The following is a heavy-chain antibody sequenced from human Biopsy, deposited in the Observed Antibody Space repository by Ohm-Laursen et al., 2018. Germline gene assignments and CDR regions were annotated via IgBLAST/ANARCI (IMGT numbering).Heavy chain of an antibody. CDR2: ISKSGNT. D-gene: IGHD2-15*01. Sequence: SLTLSLTSTVSSDAINSSYWSRIGQPPGKGLVWIGFISKSGNTNYNPSLKSRVIISVDTYKNQNSLKLDHVTVADTAVFYCVRRGSGGRSFDYWGQGSLVTVSS. CDR3: VRRGSGGRSFDY. CDR1: SDAINSSY. J-gene: IGHJ4*02. V-gene: IGHV4-59*08.